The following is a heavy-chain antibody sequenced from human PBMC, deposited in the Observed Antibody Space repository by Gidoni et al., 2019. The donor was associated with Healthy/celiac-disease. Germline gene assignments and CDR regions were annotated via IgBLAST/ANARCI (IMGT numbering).Heavy chain of an antibody. Sequence: QVQLQQWGAGLLKPSETLSLTCAAYGGSFSGYYWSWIRQPPGKGLEWIGEINHSGSTNYNPSLKSRVTISVDTSKNQFSLKLSSVTAADTAVYYCARGGGQQLVMGYYYYGMDVWGQGTTVTVSS. J-gene: IGHJ6*02. D-gene: IGHD6-13*01. CDR2: INHSGST. CDR1: GGSFSGYY. CDR3: ARGGGQQLVMGYYYYGMDV. V-gene: IGHV4-34*01.